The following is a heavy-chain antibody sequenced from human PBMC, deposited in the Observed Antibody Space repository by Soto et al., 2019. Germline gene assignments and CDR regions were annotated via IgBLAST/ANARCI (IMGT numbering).Heavy chain of an antibody. Sequence: QVQLVESGGGVVQPGRSLRLSCEGSGFTFRNHGMHWIRQSPGKGLEWLAVIWYDGSEKYYADSVKGRFTISRDNSKNTLYLQMNSLKVEDTAIYYCARWSNNKVVDPGGQGTVVTVS. V-gene: IGHV3-33*01. CDR1: GFTFRNHG. CDR3: ARWSNNKVVDP. D-gene: IGHD1-1*01. J-gene: IGHJ5*02. CDR2: IWYDGSEK.